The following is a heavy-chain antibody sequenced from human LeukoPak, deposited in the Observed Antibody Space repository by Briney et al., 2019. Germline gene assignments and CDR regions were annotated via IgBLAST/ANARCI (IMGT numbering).Heavy chain of an antibody. CDR1: GGSFSGYY. Sequence: SETLSLTCAVYGGSFSGYYWSWIRQPPGKGLEWIGEINHSGSTNYNPSLKSRVTISVDTSKNQFSLKLNSVTAADTAVYYCARGPAVGAHDYWGQGTLVTVSS. V-gene: IGHV4-34*01. CDR2: INHSGST. J-gene: IGHJ4*02. D-gene: IGHD1-26*01. CDR3: ARGPAVGAHDY.